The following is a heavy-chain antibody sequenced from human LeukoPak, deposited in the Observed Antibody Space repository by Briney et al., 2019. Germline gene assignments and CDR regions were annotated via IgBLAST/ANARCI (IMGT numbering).Heavy chain of an antibody. D-gene: IGHD3-9*01. V-gene: IGHV1-2*02. CDR1: GYTFTGYC. CDR3: ARSRYFDWLFYFDY. J-gene: IGHJ4*02. Sequence: ASVKVSCKASGYTFTGYCMHWVRQAPGQGLEWMGWINPNSGGTNYAQKFQGRVTMTRDTSISTAYMELSRLRSDDTAVYYCARSRYFDWLFYFDYWGQGTLVTVSS. CDR2: INPNSGGT.